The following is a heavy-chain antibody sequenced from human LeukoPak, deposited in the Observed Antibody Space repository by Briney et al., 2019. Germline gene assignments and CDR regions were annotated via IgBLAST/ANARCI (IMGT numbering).Heavy chain of an antibody. D-gene: IGHD5-18*01. CDR1: GFTFDDYA. CDR3: AKDIGGYSYGFNWFDP. J-gene: IGHJ5*02. V-gene: IGHV3-43*02. Sequence: GGSLRLSCAASGFTFDDYAMHWVRQAPGKGLEWVSLISGDGGSTYYADSVKGRFTFSRDNSKNSLYLQMNSLRTEDTALYYCAKDIGGYSYGFNWFDPWGQGTLVTVSS. CDR2: ISGDGGST.